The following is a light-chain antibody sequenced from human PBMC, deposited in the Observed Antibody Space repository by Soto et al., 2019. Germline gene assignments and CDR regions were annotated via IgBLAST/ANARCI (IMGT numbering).Light chain of an antibody. CDR3: QQRNKWPPVT. CDR1: PSVSNS. J-gene: IGKJ4*01. V-gene: IGKV3-11*01. CDR2: DAS. Sequence: ESVLTQSPATLSLSPGERATLSCRASPSVSNSLAWYQHKPGQAPRLLIYDASNRATGLPTRFSGSGSGTDFTLTISSLEPEDFAVYYCQQRNKWPPVTFGGGTKVDIK.